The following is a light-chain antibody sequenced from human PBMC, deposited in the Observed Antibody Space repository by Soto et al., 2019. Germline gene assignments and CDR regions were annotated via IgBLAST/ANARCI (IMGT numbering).Light chain of an antibody. CDR2: SVS. CDR3: SSYTTSSNYV. Sequence: QSALTQPRSVSGSPGQSVTISCTGTSSDVGGHDYVSWYQQHPGKAPKLMISSVSRRPSGVPDRFSGSKSGNTASLTISGLQAEDEADYYCSSYTTSSNYVFGSGTKVTVL. J-gene: IGLJ1*01. CDR1: SSDVGGHDY. V-gene: IGLV2-11*01.